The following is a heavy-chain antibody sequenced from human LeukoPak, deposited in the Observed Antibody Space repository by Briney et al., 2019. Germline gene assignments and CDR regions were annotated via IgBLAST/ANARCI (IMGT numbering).Heavy chain of an antibody. J-gene: IGHJ4*02. V-gene: IGHV3-23*01. D-gene: IGHD5-18*01. Sequence: PGRSLRLSCAASGFTFSSYAMSWVRQAPGKGLEWVSAISGSGGSTYYADSVKGRFTISRDNSKNTLYLQMNSLRAEDTAVYYCAKLQGIQLWLRNYFDYWGQGTLVTVSS. CDR1: GFTFSSYA. CDR3: AKLQGIQLWLRNYFDY. CDR2: ISGSGGST.